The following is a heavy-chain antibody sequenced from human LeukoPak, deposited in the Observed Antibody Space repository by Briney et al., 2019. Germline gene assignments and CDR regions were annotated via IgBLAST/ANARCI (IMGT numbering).Heavy chain of an antibody. CDR3: ARRRNDGSNWFDP. CDR2: IKSDGSST. V-gene: IGHV3-74*01. D-gene: IGHD1-1*01. CDR1: GFTFSTYW. J-gene: IGHJ5*02. Sequence: GESLRLSCAASGFTFSTYWMHWVRQAPGKGLVWVSHIKSDGSSTNYADSVKGRFTISGDNAKNTLYLQMNSLRAEDTAVYYCARRRNDGSNWFDPWGQGTLVTVSS.